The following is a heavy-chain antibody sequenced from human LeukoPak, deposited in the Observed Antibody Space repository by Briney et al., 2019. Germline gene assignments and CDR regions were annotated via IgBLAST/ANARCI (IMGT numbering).Heavy chain of an antibody. CDR2: ISSSGSTI. D-gene: IGHD5-12*01. V-gene: IGHV3-11*04. Sequence: SGGSLRLSCAASGFTFSDYYMSWIRQAPGKGLEWVSYISSSGSTIYYADSVKGRFTISRDNAKNSLYLQMNSLRAEDTAVYYCAREHSGYDFPGRDYYYMDVWGKGTTVTVSS. J-gene: IGHJ6*03. CDR1: GFTFSDYY. CDR3: AREHSGYDFPGRDYYYMDV.